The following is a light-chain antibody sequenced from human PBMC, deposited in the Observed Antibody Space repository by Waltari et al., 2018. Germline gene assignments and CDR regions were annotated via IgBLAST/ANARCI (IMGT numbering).Light chain of an antibody. CDR2: DAS. CDR1: QSVSSY. V-gene: IGKV3-11*01. CDR3: QQRSNWRGT. J-gene: IGKJ4*01. Sequence: EIVLTQSPATLSSSPGDRATLSCRASQSVSSYLAWYQQKPGQAPRLLIYDASNRATGVAASFSGSGSGTDFTLTISSLEPEDFAVYYCQQRSNWRGTFGGGTKVEIE.